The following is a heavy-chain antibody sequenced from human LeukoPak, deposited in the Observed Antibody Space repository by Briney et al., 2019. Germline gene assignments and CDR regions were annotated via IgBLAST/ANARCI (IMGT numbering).Heavy chain of an antibody. V-gene: IGHV3-74*01. J-gene: IGHJ4*02. CDR2: INTDGSST. D-gene: IGHD2-2*02. CDR3: AREQGYCSSTSCYTALDY. CDR1: GFTFSSYT. Sequence: GGSLRLSCAASGFTFSSYTMNWVRQAPGKGLVWVSLINTDGSSTSYADSVKGRFTISRDNAKNTPYLQMNSLRAEDTAVYYCAREQGYCSSTSCYTALDYWGQGTLVTVSS.